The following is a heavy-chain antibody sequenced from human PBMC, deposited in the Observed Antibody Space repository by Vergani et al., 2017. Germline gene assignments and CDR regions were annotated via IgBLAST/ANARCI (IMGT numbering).Heavy chain of an antibody. CDR1: GYTFSNYY. V-gene: IGHV1-46*03. J-gene: IGHJ4*01. CDR3: ARGDYGILAGYRY. D-gene: IGHD3-9*01. CDR2: INLSGGHT. Sequence: QVQVVQPGAEVKKSGASVKVSCKTSGYTFSNYYMHWVRQPPGQGLEWMGIINLSGGHTDYAQKFQGRVTMTRDTSTSTVYMELSSLRSEDTAIYYCARGDYGILAGYRYWGQGTLVTVSA.